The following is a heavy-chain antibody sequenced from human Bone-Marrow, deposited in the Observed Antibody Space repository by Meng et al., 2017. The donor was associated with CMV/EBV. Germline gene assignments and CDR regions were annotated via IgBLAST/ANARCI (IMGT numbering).Heavy chain of an antibody. J-gene: IGHJ6*02. D-gene: IGHD6-13*01. V-gene: IGHV1-8*01. CDR1: GYTFTSYD. CDR2: MNPNSGNT. Sequence: ASVKVSCKASGYTFTSYDINWVRQATGQGLEWMGWMNPNSGNTGYAQKFQGRVTMTRNTSISTAYMELSSLRSEDTAVYYCARVWYSSSWYGPWDYYYGMDVWGQGTTVTFSS. CDR3: ARVWYSSSWYGPWDYYYGMDV.